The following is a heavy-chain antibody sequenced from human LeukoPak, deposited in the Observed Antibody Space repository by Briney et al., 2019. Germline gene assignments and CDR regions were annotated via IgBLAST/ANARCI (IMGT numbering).Heavy chain of an antibody. CDR2: IYFSGTT. CDR3: ARRDIVATIST. Sequence: GSLRLSCAASGFTFRSYAMSWVRQPPGKGLEWIGSIYFSGTTFYNPSLKSRVTISVDTSKNQFSLKLSSVTAADTAVYYCARRDIVATISTWGQGTLVTVSS. J-gene: IGHJ4*02. V-gene: IGHV4-39*01. D-gene: IGHD5-12*01. CDR1: GFTFRSYA.